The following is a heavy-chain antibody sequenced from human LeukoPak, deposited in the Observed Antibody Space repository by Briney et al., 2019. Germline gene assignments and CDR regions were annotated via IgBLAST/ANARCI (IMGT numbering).Heavy chain of an antibody. CDR1: GLTFSTYS. CDR3: AKDVAPDSGWDLDY. D-gene: IGHD6-19*01. J-gene: IGHJ4*02. V-gene: IGHV3-23*01. Sequence: GGSLRLSCAVSGLTFSTYSMTWLRQGPGKGLEGVSSIYNSGAKIFYADSVKGRFTISRDNSKNMLYLQMNSLRVEDTAVYYCAKDVAPDSGWDLDYWGQGTLVTVSS. CDR2: IYNSGAKI.